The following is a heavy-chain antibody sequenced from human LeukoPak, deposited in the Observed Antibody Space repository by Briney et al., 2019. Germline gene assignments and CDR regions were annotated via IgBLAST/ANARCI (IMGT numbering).Heavy chain of an antibody. CDR2: INPNTGGT. CDR1: GYTFTGYY. CDR3: ARDVRMAVAAPDY. V-gene: IGHV1-2*02. D-gene: IGHD6-19*01. J-gene: IGHJ4*02. Sequence: ASVKVSCKASGYTFTGYYLHWVRQAPGQGLEWMGWINPNTGGTNYAQKFQGRVTMTRDTSISTAYMELSRLRSDDTAVYYCARDVRMAVAAPDYWGQGSLVTVSS.